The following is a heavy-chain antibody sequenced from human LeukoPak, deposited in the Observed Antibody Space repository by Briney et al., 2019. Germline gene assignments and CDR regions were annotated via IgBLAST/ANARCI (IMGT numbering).Heavy chain of an antibody. CDR1: GYIFTGYW. D-gene: IGHD1-1*01. J-gene: IGHJ4*01. CDR2: INANSGNT. Sequence: ASVKVSCKASGYIFTGYWIHWVRQAPGQGLEWMGFINANSGNTNYAQKFQGGVTMTRDTSITTAYMELSSLTADDTAVYYCAREMKPATTTLVAYWGQGTQVTVFS. CDR3: AREMKPATTTLVAY. V-gene: IGHV1-2*02.